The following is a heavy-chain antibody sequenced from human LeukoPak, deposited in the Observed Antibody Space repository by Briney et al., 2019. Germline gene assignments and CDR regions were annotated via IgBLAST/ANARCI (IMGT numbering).Heavy chain of an antibody. Sequence: LSLTCAVYGGSFSDYYMSWIRQAPGKGLEWVSYISSSGSTIYYADSVKGRFTISRDNAKNSLYLQMNSLRAEDTAVYYCARDGSGYSGYEYDYWGQGTLVTVSS. V-gene: IGHV3-11*04. D-gene: IGHD5-12*01. CDR2: ISSSGSTI. J-gene: IGHJ4*02. CDR1: GGSFSDYY. CDR3: ARDGSGYSGYEYDY.